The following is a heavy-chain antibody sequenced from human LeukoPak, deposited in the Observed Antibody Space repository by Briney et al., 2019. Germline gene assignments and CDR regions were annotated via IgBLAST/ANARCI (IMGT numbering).Heavy chain of an antibody. CDR3: AKTHYYDSSGVPGDY. Sequence: GRSLRLSCAASGFTFDDYAMHWVRQAPGKGLEWVAVISHDGSNPYYADSVKGRFTISRDNSKDTLYLQMSSLRAEDTATYYCAKTHYYDSSGVPGDYWGQGTLVTVSS. J-gene: IGHJ4*02. CDR1: GFTFDDYA. CDR2: ISHDGSNP. V-gene: IGHV3-30*18. D-gene: IGHD3-22*01.